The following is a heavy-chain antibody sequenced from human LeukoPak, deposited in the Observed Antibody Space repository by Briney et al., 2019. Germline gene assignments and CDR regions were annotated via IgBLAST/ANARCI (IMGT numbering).Heavy chain of an antibody. J-gene: IGHJ4*02. CDR3: ARALDTAIVTGPGGFGGY. CDR1: GLTFSGYW. V-gene: IGHV3-74*01. D-gene: IGHD5-18*01. Sequence: GGSLRLSCAASGLTFSGYWMHWVRQAPGKGLVWVSRINSDGSTTTYADSVKGRFTISRDNAKETLYLQMNSLRVEDTAVYYCARALDTAIVTGPGGFGGYWGQGTLVTVSS. CDR2: INSDGSTT.